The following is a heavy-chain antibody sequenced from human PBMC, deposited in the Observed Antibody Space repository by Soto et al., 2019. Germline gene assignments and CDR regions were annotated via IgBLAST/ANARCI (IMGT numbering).Heavy chain of an antibody. Sequence: QVQLVQSGAEVKKPGASVKVSCKASGYTFTGYYMHWVRQAPGQGLEWMGWINPNSGGTNYAQKFQGWVTMTRDTSISTAYMELSRLRSDDTAVYYCATLGRYDIVTGFPRSDYGMDVWGQGTTVTVSS. V-gene: IGHV1-2*04. J-gene: IGHJ6*02. D-gene: IGHD3-9*01. CDR3: ATLGRYDIVTGFPRSDYGMDV. CDR1: GYTFTGYY. CDR2: INPNSGGT.